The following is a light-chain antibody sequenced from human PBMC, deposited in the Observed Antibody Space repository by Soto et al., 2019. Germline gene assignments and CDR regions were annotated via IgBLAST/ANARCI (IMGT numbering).Light chain of an antibody. V-gene: IGLV2-14*01. CDR2: DVT. CDR1: SSDVGGYNF. Sequence: QSALTQPASVSGSPGQSITISCTGTSSDVGGYNFVSWYQQHPGKAPKLMFYDVTNRPSGISNRFSGSKSGNTASLTISGLQAEDEAVYYCSSYTSTSTVVFGGGTNLTVL. CDR3: SSYTSTSTVV. J-gene: IGLJ2*01.